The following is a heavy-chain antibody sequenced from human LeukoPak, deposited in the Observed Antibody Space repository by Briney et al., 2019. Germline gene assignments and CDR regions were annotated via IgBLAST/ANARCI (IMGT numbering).Heavy chain of an antibody. Sequence: GRSLRLSCAVSGFTFSSYGMHWVRQAPGKGLEWVAVISYDGSNEYYADSVKGRFTISRDNSKNTLYLQMNSLRAEDTALYYCAKWKGSNLEASGWYFDYWGQGVLVTVSS. CDR3: AKWKGSNLEASGWYFDY. V-gene: IGHV3-30*18. CDR1: GFTFSSYG. D-gene: IGHD6-19*01. CDR2: ISYDGSNE. J-gene: IGHJ4*02.